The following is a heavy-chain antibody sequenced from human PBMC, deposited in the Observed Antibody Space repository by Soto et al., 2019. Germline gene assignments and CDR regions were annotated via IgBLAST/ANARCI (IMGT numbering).Heavy chain of an antibody. J-gene: IGHJ2*01. D-gene: IGHD1-26*01. V-gene: IGHV4-59*01. CDR3: ARGASGSYSL. Sequence: PSETLSLTCTVSGGSISSYYWSWIRQPPGKGLEWIGYIYYSGSTNYNPSLKSRVTISVDTSKNQFSLKLSSVTAADTAVYYCARGASGSYSLWGRGTLVTVSS. CDR1: GGSISSYY. CDR2: IYYSGST.